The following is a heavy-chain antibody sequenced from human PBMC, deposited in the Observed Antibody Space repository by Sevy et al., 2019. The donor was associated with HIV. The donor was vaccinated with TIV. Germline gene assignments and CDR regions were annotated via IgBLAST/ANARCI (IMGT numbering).Heavy chain of an antibody. CDR1: GFTFSNAW. J-gene: IGHJ4*02. CDR3: TTDPKKRGLSALLDY. D-gene: IGHD3-10*01. CDR2: IKSKTDGGTT. V-gene: IGHV3-15*01. Sequence: GGCLRLSCAASGFTFSNAWMSWVRQAPGKGLEWIGRIKSKTDGGTTDYAAPMKGRFTISRDDSKNTLYPQMNSLKTEEPAISCCTTDPKKRGLSALLDYWGQGTLVTVSS.